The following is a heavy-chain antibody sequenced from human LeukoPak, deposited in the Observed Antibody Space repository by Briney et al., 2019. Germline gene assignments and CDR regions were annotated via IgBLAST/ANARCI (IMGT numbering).Heavy chain of an antibody. V-gene: IGHV3-20*04. D-gene: IGHD2-15*01. J-gene: IGHJ3*02. CDR2: INWNGGST. Sequence: GGSLRLSCVASGFTFTSYAMSWVRQAPGKGLEWVSGINWNGGSTGYADSVKGRFTISRDNAKNSLYLQMNSLRAEDTALYYCARHAIVGAFDIWGQGTMVTLSS. CDR3: ARHAIVGAFDI. CDR1: GFTFTSYA.